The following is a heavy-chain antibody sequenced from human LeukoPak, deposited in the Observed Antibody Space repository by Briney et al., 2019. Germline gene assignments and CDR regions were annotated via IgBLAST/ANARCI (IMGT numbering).Heavy chain of an antibody. V-gene: IGHV4-34*01. CDR2: IYYTGKT. J-gene: IGHJ6*03. CDR1: GGSISSYY. CDR3: ARRRKLTYYMDV. Sequence: PSETLSLTCAVYGGSISSYYWSWIRQPPGKGLEWIGTIYYTGKTYYNPSLKSRVTISVDTSKNQFSLKLSSVTAADTAVYYCARRRKLTYYMDVWGKGTTVTVSS. D-gene: IGHD3-10*01.